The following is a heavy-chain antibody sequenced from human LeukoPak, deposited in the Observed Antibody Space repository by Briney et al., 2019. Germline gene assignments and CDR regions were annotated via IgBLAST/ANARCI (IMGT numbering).Heavy chain of an antibody. CDR3: ARDHNLYDSSGYYYES. J-gene: IGHJ4*02. D-gene: IGHD3-22*01. CDR2: IIPIFGTT. V-gene: IGHV1-69*13. Sequence: ASVTVSYKACGGTFSIYGIGWVRQAPGQGLEWVGGIIPIFGTTNYAQKFQGRVTITADASTSTAYMELSSLTSEDTAVYYCARDHNLYDSSGYYYESWGQGTLVTVSS. CDR1: GGTFSIYG.